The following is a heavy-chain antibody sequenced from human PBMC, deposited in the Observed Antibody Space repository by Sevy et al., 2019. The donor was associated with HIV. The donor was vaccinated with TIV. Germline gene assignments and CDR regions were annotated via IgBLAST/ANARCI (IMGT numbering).Heavy chain of an antibody. Sequence: GGSLRLSCSGSGFSFSNSAMNWVRQTPGKGLMYVSAISSDGVSTYYTDSVRGRFTISRDNSKNTLYLQMSSLRVEDTAVYYCVNDPDYNFWRGDYGMDVWGQGTTVTVSS. CDR2: ISSDGVST. CDR1: GFSFSNSA. V-gene: IGHV3-64D*06. D-gene: IGHD3-3*01. J-gene: IGHJ6*02. CDR3: VNDPDYNFWRGDYGMDV.